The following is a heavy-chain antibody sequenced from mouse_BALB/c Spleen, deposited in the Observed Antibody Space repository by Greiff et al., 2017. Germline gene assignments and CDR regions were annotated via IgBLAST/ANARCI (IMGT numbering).Heavy chain of an antibody. V-gene: IGHV5-9-4*01. CDR3: AREATMITTGAMDY. CDR1: GFTFSSYA. D-gene: IGHD2-4*01. J-gene: IGHJ4*01. Sequence: EVKLQESGGGLVKPGGSLKLSCAASGFTFSSYAMSWVRQSPEKRLEWVAEISSGGSYTYYPDTVTGRFTISRDNAKNTLYLEMSSLRSEDTAMYYCAREATMITTGAMDYWGQGTSVTVSS. CDR2: ISSGGSYT.